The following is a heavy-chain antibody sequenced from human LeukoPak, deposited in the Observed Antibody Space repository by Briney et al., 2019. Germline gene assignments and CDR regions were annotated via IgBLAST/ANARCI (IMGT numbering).Heavy chain of an antibody. D-gene: IGHD6-13*01. J-gene: IGHJ4*02. Sequence: PGGSLRLSCAASGFTFSSYTMNWVRQAPGKGLEWVSSISTTSTYIYYADSMKGRFTISRDNAKNSLYLQMNSLRAEDTAVYYGGRGYSTSCDYWGGETLVTVPS. CDR3: GRGYSTSCDY. CDR1: GFTFSSYT. V-gene: IGHV3-21*06. CDR2: ISTTSTYI.